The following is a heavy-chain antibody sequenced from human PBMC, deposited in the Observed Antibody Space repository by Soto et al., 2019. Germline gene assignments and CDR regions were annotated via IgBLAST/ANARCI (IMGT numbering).Heavy chain of an antibody. J-gene: IGHJ6*02. CDR1: GGTFCSYA. CDR2: IIPIFGTA. CDR3: CKARFYYYGMDV. D-gene: IGHD6-6*01. V-gene: IGHV1-69*01. Sequence: QVQLVQSGAAVKNPGSSVKVSCKASGGTFCSYAISWVRQAPGQGLEWMGGIIPIFGTANYAQKFQGRVTITADEYTSPAYMELSSLRSEDTAVYYWCKARFYYYGMDVWGQGTTVTVCS.